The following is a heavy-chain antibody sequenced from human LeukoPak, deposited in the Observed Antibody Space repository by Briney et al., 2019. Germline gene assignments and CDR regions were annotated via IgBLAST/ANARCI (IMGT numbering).Heavy chain of an antibody. CDR3: AKDQSTRYSYGPGYFDY. CDR2: IRYDGSNK. D-gene: IGHD5-18*01. Sequence: GSLRLSCAAAGFTFTDYSMNWVRQAPGKGLEWVAFIRYDGSNKYYADSVKGRFTISRDNSKNTLYLQMNSLRAEDTAVYYCAKDQSTRYSYGPGYFDYWGQGTLVTVSS. J-gene: IGHJ4*02. V-gene: IGHV3-30*02. CDR1: GFTFTDYS.